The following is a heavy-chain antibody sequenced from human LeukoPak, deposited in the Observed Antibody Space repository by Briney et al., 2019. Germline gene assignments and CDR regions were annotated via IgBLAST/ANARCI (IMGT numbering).Heavy chain of an antibody. J-gene: IGHJ5*02. CDR1: GFTFYNYA. D-gene: IGHD2-2*01. CDR3: AIFRAIFPIVTVPGAMQDLDR. Sequence: PGGSLRLSCATSGFTFYNYAMSWVRQAPGKGLKWVSSISGRGNNTYYADSVKGRFTISRDVSTNTLFLQMNSLGVEDTAVYYCAIFRAIFPIVTVPGAMQDLDRWGQGTLVTVSS. CDR2: ISGRGNNT. V-gene: IGHV3-23*01.